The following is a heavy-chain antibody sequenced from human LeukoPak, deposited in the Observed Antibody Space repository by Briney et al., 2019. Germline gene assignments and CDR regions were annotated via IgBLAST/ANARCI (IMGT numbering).Heavy chain of an antibody. CDR2: IYYSGST. J-gene: IGHJ5*02. V-gene: IGHV4-61*08. CDR1: GGSISSGGYY. CDR3: ARDRDAYQNWFDP. Sequence: PSETLSLTCTVSGGSISSGGYYWSWIRQHPGKGLEWIGYIYYSGSTNYNPSLKSRVTISVDTSKTQFSLKLSSVTAADTAVYYCARDRDAYQNWFDPWGQGTLVTVSS. D-gene: IGHD2-2*01.